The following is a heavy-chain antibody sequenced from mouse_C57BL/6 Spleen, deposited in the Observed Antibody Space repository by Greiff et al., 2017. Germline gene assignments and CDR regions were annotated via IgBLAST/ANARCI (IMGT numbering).Heavy chain of an antibody. V-gene: IGHV6-3*01. CDR2: IRLKSDNYAT. CDR3: TRLLRAMDY. D-gene: IGHD2-3*01. CDR1: GFTFSNYW. J-gene: IGHJ4*01. Sequence: EVHLVESGGGLVQPGGSMKLSCVASGFTFSNYWMNWVRQSPEKGLEWVAQIRLKSDNYATHYAESVKGRFTISRDDSKSSVYLQMNNLRAEDTGIYYCTRLLRAMDYWGQGTSVTVSS.